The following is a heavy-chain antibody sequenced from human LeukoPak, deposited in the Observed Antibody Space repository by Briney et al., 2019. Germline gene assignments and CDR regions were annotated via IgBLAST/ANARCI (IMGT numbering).Heavy chain of an antibody. J-gene: IGHJ3*02. D-gene: IGHD2-21*01. CDR1: GDSISSYY. Sequence: SETLSLTCTVSGDSISSYYWSWIRQPPGKGLEWIGYTYYSGSTNYNPSLKSRVTISVDTSKNQFSLKLSSVTAADTAVYYCARLIVTDAFDIWGQGTMVTVSS. CDR2: TYYSGST. CDR3: ARLIVTDAFDI. V-gene: IGHV4-59*01.